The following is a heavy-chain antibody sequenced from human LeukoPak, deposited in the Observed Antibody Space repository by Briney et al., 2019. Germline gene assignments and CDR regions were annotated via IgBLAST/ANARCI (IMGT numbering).Heavy chain of an antibody. D-gene: IGHD3-10*01. CDR3: TTGYYSGSGSDYNYYFDY. J-gene: IGHJ4*02. CDR2: INSKTDGGTT. Sequence: PGGSLRLSCAASGFTFSSYAMRWVRQAPGKGLEWVGRINSKTDGGTTDYAAPVKGRFIISRDDSKNEVYLQINSLKTEDSAVYYCTTGYYSGSGSDYNYYFDYWGQGTLVPVSS. V-gene: IGHV3-15*01. CDR1: GFTFSSYA.